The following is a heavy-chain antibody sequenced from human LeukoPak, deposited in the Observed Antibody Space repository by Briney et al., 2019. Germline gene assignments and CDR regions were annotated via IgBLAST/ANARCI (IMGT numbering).Heavy chain of an antibody. Sequence: SQTLSLTCTVSGGSISSGGYYWSWIRQHPGKGLEWIGYIYYSGSTNYNPSLKSRVTISVDTSKNQFSLKLSSVTAADTAVYYCARDSHNEYCSSTSCYGMDVWGQGTTVTVSS. J-gene: IGHJ6*02. CDR3: ARDSHNEYCSSTSCYGMDV. CDR2: IYYSGST. CDR1: GGSISSGGYY. D-gene: IGHD2-2*01. V-gene: IGHV4-31*03.